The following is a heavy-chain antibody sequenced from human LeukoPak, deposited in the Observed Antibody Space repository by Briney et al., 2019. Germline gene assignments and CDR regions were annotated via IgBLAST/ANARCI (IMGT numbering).Heavy chain of an antibody. D-gene: IGHD3-9*01. CDR2: ISGSGGST. Sequence: GGPLRLSCAASGFTFSSYAMSWVRQAPGKGLEWVSAISGSGGSTYYADSVKGRFTISRDNSKNTLYLQMNSLRAEDTAVYYCAKDSGYFDWLSTGGDAFDIWGQGTMVTVSS. CDR1: GFTFSSYA. V-gene: IGHV3-23*01. CDR3: AKDSGYFDWLSTGGDAFDI. J-gene: IGHJ3*02.